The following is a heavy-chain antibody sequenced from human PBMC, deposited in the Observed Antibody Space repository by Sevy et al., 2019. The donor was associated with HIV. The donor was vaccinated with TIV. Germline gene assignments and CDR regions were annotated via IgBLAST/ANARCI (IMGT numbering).Heavy chain of an antibody. Sequence: GGSLRLSCAASGFTFSNYAMNWVRQAPGKGLEWVSGISGSGGSGTKTNYADSVKGRFTISRDNSKNTLYLQMNSLRAEDTAVYYCAKAIRLSSGWYDYWGQGTLVTVSS. CDR1: GFTFSNYA. V-gene: IGHV3-23*01. CDR2: ISGSGGSGTKT. J-gene: IGHJ4*02. D-gene: IGHD6-19*01. CDR3: AKAIRLSSGWYDY.